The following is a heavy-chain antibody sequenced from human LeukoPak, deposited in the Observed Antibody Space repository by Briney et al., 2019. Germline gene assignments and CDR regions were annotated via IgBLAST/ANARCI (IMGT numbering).Heavy chain of an antibody. CDR3: ASRGGIYY. CDR1: GFTFSSYS. V-gene: IGHV3-21*01. J-gene: IGHJ4*02. CDR2: ISSSSRNI. D-gene: IGHD3-16*01. Sequence: GGSLRLSCAASGFTFSSYSMNWVRQAPGKGLEWVSVISSSSRNIYYADSVKGRFTISRDNAKSSLSLQMNSLRAEDTAVYYCASRGGIYYWGQGTLVTVSS.